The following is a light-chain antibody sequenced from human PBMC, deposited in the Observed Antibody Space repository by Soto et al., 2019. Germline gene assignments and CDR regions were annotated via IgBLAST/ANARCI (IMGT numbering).Light chain of an antibody. V-gene: IGLV2-14*01. J-gene: IGLJ2*01. CDR2: DVS. CDR3: SSFTSSNTYVV. Sequence: QSALTQPASMSGSPGQSITISCTGTSSDIGGYNYVSWYQQHPGKAPKLMIYDVSNRPSGVSNRFSGSKSGNTASLTISGLQAEDEADYYCSSFTSSNTYVVLGGGTKLTVL. CDR1: SSDIGGYNY.